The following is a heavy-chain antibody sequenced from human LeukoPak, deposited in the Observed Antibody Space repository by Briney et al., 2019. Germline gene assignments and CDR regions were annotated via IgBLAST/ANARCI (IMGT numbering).Heavy chain of an antibody. CDR3: ATSKDPYDFWSGYGYGGDYGMDV. J-gene: IGHJ6*02. CDR2: IYYSGST. V-gene: IGHV4-59*01. CDR1: GGSISSYY. Sequence: SETLSLTCTVSGGSISSYYWSWIPQPPGKGLEWIGYIYYSGSTNYNPSLKSRVTISVDTSKNQFSLKLSSVTAADTAVYYCATSKDPYDFWSGYGYGGDYGMDVWGQGTTVTVSS. D-gene: IGHD3-3*01.